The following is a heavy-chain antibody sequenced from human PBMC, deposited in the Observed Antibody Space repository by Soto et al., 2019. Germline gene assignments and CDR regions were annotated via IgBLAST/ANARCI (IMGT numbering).Heavy chain of an antibody. J-gene: IGHJ5*02. CDR3: ARLSRFYDSSGYSLYNWFDP. D-gene: IGHD3-22*01. Sequence: SETLSLTCTVSGGSISSYYWSWIRQPPGKGLEWIGYIYYSGSTNYNPSLKSRVTISVDTSKNQFSLKLSSVTAADTAVYYCARLSRFYDSSGYSLYNWFDPWGQGTLVTVSS. V-gene: IGHV4-59*01. CDR1: GGSISSYY. CDR2: IYYSGST.